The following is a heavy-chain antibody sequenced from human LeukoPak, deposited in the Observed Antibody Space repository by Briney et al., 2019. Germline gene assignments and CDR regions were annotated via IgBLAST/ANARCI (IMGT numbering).Heavy chain of an antibody. CDR3: ARTPKRFGELYQSADY. CDR2: ISAYNGNA. Sequence: ASVKVSCKASVYTFTNHGITWVRQAPGQGLEWMGWISAYNGNADYAQSFQGRVTMTTDTSTSTAYMELRSLRSDDTGVYYCARTPKRFGELYQSADYWGQGTLATVSS. J-gene: IGHJ4*02. V-gene: IGHV1-18*01. D-gene: IGHD3-10*01. CDR1: VYTFTNHG.